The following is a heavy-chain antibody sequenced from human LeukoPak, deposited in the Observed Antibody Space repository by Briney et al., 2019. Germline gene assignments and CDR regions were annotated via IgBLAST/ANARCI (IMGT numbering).Heavy chain of an antibody. J-gene: IGHJ4*02. V-gene: IGHV4-34*01. CDR3: ARGGGYSYAYDY. Sequence: SETLSLTSAVYSGSFSSYYWSWIRQPPGKGLEWIGEINHSGSTNYNPSLKSRVTISVDTSKNQFSLKLSSVTAADTAVYYCARGGGYSYAYDYWGQGTLVTVSS. CDR2: INHSGST. D-gene: IGHD5-18*01. CDR1: SGSFSSYY.